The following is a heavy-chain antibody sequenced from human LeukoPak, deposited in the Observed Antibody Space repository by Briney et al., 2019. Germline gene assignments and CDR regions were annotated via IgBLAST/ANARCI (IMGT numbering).Heavy chain of an antibody. V-gene: IGHV4-4*09. J-gene: IGHJ4*02. Sequence: SETLSLTCTVSGGSISDYYWSWIRQPPGKGLEWIGYIYTRGSTDYNPSLKGRVIISADTSKNQFSLKMTSVTAADTAVYYCAALGVITTVSDHWGQGTLVTVSS. D-gene: IGHD3-10*01. CDR1: GGSISDYY. CDR3: AALGVITTVSDH. CDR2: IYTRGST.